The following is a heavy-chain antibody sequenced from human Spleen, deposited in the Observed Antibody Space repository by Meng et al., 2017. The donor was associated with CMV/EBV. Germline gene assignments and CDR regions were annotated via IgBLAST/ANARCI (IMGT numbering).Heavy chain of an antibody. D-gene: IGHD3-16*01. V-gene: IGHV3-9*01. CDR1: GLALDVHG. CDR3: AKDSLPRNPYTYYGMDV. CDR2: IILQDGKR. J-gene: IGHJ6*02. Sequence: SLKISCVASGLALDVHGMHWVRQVPGKGLEWVSGIILQDGKRDYADSVKGRFTISRDNAKNTLYLQMNSLRSEDTALYYCAKDSLPRNPYTYYGMDVWGQGTTVTVSS.